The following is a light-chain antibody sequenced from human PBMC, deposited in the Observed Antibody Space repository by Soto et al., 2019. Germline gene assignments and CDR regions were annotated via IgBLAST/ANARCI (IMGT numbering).Light chain of an antibody. Sequence: DIQMTQSPSTLSGSGGDRGTITCRASQTISSWLAWYQQKPGKAPKLLIYKASTLKSGVPSRFRGSGSGTELTLTISSLQPDDFATYYCQHYNSYSEPFGQGTNVDI. CDR1: QTISSW. CDR2: KAS. V-gene: IGKV1-5*03. J-gene: IGKJ1*01. CDR3: QHYNSYSEP.